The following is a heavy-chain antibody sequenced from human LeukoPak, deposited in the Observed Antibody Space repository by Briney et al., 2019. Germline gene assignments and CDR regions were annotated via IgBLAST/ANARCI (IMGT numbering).Heavy chain of an antibody. V-gene: IGHV3-23*01. CDR1: GFTFKSYG. J-gene: IGHJ4*02. CDR2: ITGAGSSA. Sequence: GGSLRLSCAASGFTFKSYGMTWVRQLPGKGLEWVSSITGAGSSAKYADSVNGRFTISRDNSKNTVSLQMTGLRAEDTAVYYCARKVAVAMDLDYWGQGTLVTVSS. D-gene: IGHD5-18*01. CDR3: ARKVAVAMDLDY.